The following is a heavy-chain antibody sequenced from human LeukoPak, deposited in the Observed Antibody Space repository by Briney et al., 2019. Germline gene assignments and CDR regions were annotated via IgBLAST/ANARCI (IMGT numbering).Heavy chain of an antibody. CDR1: GFTFSSYA. CDR2: ISGSGGST. D-gene: IGHD3-10*01. V-gene: IGHV3-23*01. CDR3: AKDRGVGELLLIDY. J-gene: IGHJ4*02. Sequence: PGGSLRLXCAASGFTFSSYAMSWVRQAPGKGLEWVSAISGSGGSTYYADSVKGRFTISRDNSKNTLYLQMNSLRAEDTAVYYCAKDRGVGELLLIDYWGQGTLVTVSS.